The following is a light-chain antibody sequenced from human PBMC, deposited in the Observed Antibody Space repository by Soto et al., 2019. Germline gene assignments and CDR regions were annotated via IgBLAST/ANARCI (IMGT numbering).Light chain of an antibody. CDR3: QHYDSYPWA. CDR2: DAS. CDR1: QSISGW. J-gene: IGKJ1*01. Sequence: DIQMTQSPSSLSASVGDSVTITCRASQSISGWLAWYQQKPGEAPKALIYDASSLESGVPSRFSGSGSGTEFTLTISSLQPDDFATYYCQHYDSYPWAFGQGTKVEIK. V-gene: IGKV1-5*01.